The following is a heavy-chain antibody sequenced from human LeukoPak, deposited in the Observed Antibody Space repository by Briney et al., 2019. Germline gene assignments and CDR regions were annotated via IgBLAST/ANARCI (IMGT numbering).Heavy chain of an antibody. CDR3: ARVPRITIFGVVAQYFQH. J-gene: IGHJ1*01. CDR1: GFTFSSYS. Sequence: GGSLRLSCTASGFTFSSYSMNWVRQAPGKGLEWVSYISSSSSTIDYADSVKGRSTISRDNAKNSLYLQMNSLRAEDTAVYYCARVPRITIFGVVAQYFQHWGQGTLVTVSS. V-gene: IGHV3-48*04. CDR2: ISSSSSTI. D-gene: IGHD3-3*01.